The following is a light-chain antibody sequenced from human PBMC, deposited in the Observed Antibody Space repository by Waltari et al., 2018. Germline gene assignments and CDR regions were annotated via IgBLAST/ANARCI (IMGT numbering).Light chain of an antibody. CDR3: QKYVNLPAT. CDR2: DAS. Sequence: SWGASQSVGRYLAWYQQKPGQAPRLLIYDASTRATGIPDRFSGSGSGTDFSLTISRLESEDFAVYYCQKYVNLPATFGQGTKVEIK. CDR1: QSVGRY. V-gene: IGKV3-20*01. J-gene: IGKJ1*01.